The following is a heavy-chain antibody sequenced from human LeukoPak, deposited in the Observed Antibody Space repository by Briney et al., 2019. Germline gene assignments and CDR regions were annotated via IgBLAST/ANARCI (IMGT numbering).Heavy chain of an antibody. Sequence: GGSLRLSCVVSGFIASSNYMSWVRQAPGKGLEWISLIYSGGTTHYADSVMGRFTISRDNSKNTLDLQMFSLRVEDTAVYYCAKEPNSYSSGWYFEHWGQGTLVTVSS. V-gene: IGHV3-53*05. J-gene: IGHJ1*01. D-gene: IGHD6-25*01. CDR1: GFIASSNY. CDR3: AKEPNSYSSGWYFEH. CDR2: IYSGGTT.